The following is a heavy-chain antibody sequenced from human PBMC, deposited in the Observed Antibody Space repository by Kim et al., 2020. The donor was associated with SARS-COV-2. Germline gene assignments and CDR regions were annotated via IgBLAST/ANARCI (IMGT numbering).Heavy chain of an antibody. J-gene: IGHJ4*02. CDR3: ARGIIRLGELSWIDY. V-gene: IGHV4-34*01. CDR2: INHSGST. D-gene: IGHD3-16*02. Sequence: SETLSLTCAVYGGSFSGYYWSWIRQPPGKGLEWIGEINHSGSTNYNPSLKSRVTISVDTSKNQFSLKLSSVTAADTAVYYCARGIIRLGELSWIDYWGQG. CDR1: GGSFSGYY.